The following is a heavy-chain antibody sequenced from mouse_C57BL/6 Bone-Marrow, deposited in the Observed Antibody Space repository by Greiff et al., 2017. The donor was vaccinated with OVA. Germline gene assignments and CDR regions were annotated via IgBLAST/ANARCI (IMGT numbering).Heavy chain of an antibody. CDR1: GYAFSSSW. CDR2: IYPGDGYT. Sequence: VQLLQSGPELVKPGASVKISCTASGYAFSSSWMNWVQQRPGKGLEWVGRIYPGDGYTNYHGKLKGRATLTADKSSSTAYMQLSSLTSEDSAVYFCASSRFDDWGQGTPVTVSA. CDR3: ASSRFDD. J-gene: IGHJ3*01. V-gene: IGHV1-82*01.